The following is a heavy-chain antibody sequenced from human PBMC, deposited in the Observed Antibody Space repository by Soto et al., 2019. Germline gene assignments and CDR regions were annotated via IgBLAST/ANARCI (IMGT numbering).Heavy chain of an antibody. CDR1: GFTFSQFG. V-gene: IGHV3-33*01. D-gene: IGHD3-10*01. J-gene: IGHJ4*01. Sequence: QMQLVESGGGVVQPGGSLRLSFAASGFTFSQFGMHWVRQDPGKGLEWVAIIWYDGSHKYYADSVKRRFTISSDNSKNTVSLPMDSLGVEDTAMYYCAAGETLLYRVRGTMVTVSS. CDR3: AAGETLLY. CDR2: IWYDGSHK.